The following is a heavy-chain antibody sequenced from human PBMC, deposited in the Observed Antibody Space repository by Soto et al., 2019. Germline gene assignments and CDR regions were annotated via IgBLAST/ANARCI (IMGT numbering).Heavy chain of an antibody. CDR1: PGSIYDYY. CDR2: VYSGGSA. CDR3: ASTSRAPPGTWLDS. J-gene: IGHJ4*02. Sequence: PSETLSLTCNVFPGSIYDYYWSWIRQTPGMRLEWIGFVYSGGSAMYNPSFKSRVIISLETSKNQFSLTLTSLTAADSAMYYCASTSRAPPGTWLDSWGQGALVTVSS. V-gene: IGHV4-59*01.